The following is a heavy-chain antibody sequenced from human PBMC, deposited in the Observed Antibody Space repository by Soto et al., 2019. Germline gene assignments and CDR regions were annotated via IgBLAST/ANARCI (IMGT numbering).Heavy chain of an antibody. D-gene: IGHD6-13*01. J-gene: IGHJ6*03. CDR2: ISGSGGST. Sequence: HPGGSLRLSCAASGFTFSSYAMSWVRQAPGKGLEWVSAISGSGGSTYYADSVKGRFTISRDNSKNTLYLQMNSLRAEDTAVYYCAKYWQQLVLLYYYYYMDVWGKGTTVTVSS. CDR1: GFTFSSYA. CDR3: AKYWQQLVLLYYYYYMDV. V-gene: IGHV3-23*01.